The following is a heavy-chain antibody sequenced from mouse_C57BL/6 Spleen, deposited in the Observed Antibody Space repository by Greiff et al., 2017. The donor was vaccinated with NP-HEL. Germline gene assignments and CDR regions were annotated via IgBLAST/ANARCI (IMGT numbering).Heavy chain of an antibody. Sequence: DVKLVESGGGLVKPGGSLKLSCAASGFTFSSYAMSWVRQTPEKRLEWVATISDGGSYTYYPDNVKGRFTISRDNAKNNLYLQMSHLKSEDTAMYYCARGFTTVVALDWYFDVRGTGTTVTVSS. D-gene: IGHD1-1*01. J-gene: IGHJ1*03. CDR2: ISDGGSYT. CDR3: ARGFTTVVALDWYFDV. CDR1: GFTFSSYA. V-gene: IGHV5-4*03.